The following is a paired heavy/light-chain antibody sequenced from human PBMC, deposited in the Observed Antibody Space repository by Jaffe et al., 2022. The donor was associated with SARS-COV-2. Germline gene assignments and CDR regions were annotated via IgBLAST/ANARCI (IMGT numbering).Light chain of an antibody. V-gene: IGLV8-61*01. Sequence: QTVVTQEPSFSVSPGGTVTLTCGLSSGSVSTSYYPSWYQQTPGQAPRTLVYSTNTRSSGVPDRFSGSILGNKAALTITGAQADDESLYYCVLYMGGGLWVFGGGTKLTVL. J-gene: IGLJ3*02. CDR3: VLYMGGGLWV. CDR1: SGSVSTSYY. CDR2: STN.
Heavy chain of an antibody. CDR1: GFSFNNYW. D-gene: IGHD4-17*01. CDR2: INQDESAK. CDR3: ARASSVTTRNLYS. J-gene: IGHJ4*02. Sequence: EVQLVESGGGLVQPGGSLRLSCAASGFSFNNYWMSWVRQAPGKGLEWVANINQDESAKNYMASVKGRFTISRDNAEDSLYLQMNSLTVEDTAVYYCARASSVTTRNLYSWGQGTLVTVSS. V-gene: IGHV3-7*01.